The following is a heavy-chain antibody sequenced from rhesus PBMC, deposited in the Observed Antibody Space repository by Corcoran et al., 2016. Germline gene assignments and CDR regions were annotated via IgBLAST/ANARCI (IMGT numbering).Heavy chain of an antibody. CDR2: ISGSGENT. V-gene: IGHV4-173*01. Sequence: QLQLQESGPGLVKPSETLSLTCAVSGGSISSNYWSWIRQPPGKGLEWIGRISGSGENTYNNPSLKRRINISTDTSKNQFSLKLRSVTAANTAVYYCARVFRAGIYLGYWGQGVLVTVSS. CDR3: ARVFRAGIYLGY. D-gene: IGHD1-44*01. J-gene: IGHJ4*01. CDR1: GGSISSNY.